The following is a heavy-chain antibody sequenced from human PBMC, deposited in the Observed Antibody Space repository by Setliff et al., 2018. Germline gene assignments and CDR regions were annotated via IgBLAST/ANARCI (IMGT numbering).Heavy chain of an antibody. CDR3: AREVVVVKSAINYYYYMDV. D-gene: IGHD2-2*01. CDR2: INPHSGGT. V-gene: IGHV1-2*02. Sequence: ASVKVSCKASGYIFNDFYIHWVRQAPGQGLEWMGWINPHSGGTNFPQTFQGRVTMTRDTSINTAYMELSRLTCDDTAVYYCAREVVVVKSAINYYYYMDVWGKGTTVTVSS. CDR1: GYIFNDFY. J-gene: IGHJ6*03.